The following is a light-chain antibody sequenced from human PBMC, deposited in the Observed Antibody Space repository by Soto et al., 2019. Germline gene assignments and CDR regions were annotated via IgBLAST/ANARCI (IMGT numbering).Light chain of an antibody. V-gene: IGLV4-69*01. CDR3: QTWVTGFQV. J-gene: IGLJ3*02. CDR2: LNTDGSH. Sequence: QSVLTQSPSVSASLGASVKLTCTLRSRYSTYAIAWHQQQPEKGPRFLMKLNTDGSHNKGDGIPDRFSGSSSGAERYLTISSLPSEDEGDYYCQTWVTGFQVFGGGTKVTVL. CDR1: SRYSTYA.